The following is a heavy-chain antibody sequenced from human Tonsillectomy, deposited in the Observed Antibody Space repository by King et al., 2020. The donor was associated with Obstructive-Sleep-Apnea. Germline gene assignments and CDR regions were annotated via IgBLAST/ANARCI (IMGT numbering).Heavy chain of an antibody. J-gene: IGHJ4*02. V-gene: IGHV3-30*02. CDR3: AKRAAGYCSGASCYSFDY. D-gene: IGHD2-15*01. CDR1: GFSFSTYG. Sequence: QLVQSGGGVVQPWRSLRLSCAASGFSFSTYGMHWVRQAPGKGLEWVAFIRYDGSDKFHADSVTGRFTLSRDNSKNTLYLQMNSLRAEETAVYYCAKRAAGYCSGASCYSFDYWGQGTLVTVSS. CDR2: IRYDGSDK.